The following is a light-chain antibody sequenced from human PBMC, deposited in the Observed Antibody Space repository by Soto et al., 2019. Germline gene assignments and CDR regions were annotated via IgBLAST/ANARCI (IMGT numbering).Light chain of an antibody. V-gene: IGLV2-14*01. CDR2: EVS. Sequence: QSALTQPASVSGSPGQSITISCTGTSSDVGGYNYVSWYQQHPGKAPKLMIHEVSNRPSGVSIRFSGSKSGNTASLTISGLQSEDEDDYYCSSYTSSGTYVYGSRTKLTVL. CDR3: SSYTSSGTYV. J-gene: IGLJ1*01. CDR1: SSDVGGYNY.